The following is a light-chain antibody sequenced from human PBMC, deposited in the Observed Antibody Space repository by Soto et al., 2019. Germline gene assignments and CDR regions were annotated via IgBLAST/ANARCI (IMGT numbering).Light chain of an antibody. Sequence: DSQMTQSPSTLSASLGDRVTITCRASQSTSSWLAWYQQKPGKAPKLLIYKASSLESGVPSRFSGSGSGTEFTLTISSLQSEDFAVYYCQQYNNWPPWTFGQGTKVDIK. V-gene: IGKV1-5*03. CDR1: QSTSSW. J-gene: IGKJ1*01. CDR2: KAS. CDR3: QQYNNWPPWT.